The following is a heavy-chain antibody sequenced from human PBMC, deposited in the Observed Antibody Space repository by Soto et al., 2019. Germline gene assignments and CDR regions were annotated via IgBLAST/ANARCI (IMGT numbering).Heavy chain of an antibody. J-gene: IGHJ1*01. CDR1: GFTFSTYA. Sequence: ESGGGVVQPGRSLRLSCAASGFTFSTYAMHWVRQAPGKGLEWVAAASYDGSNKYYADSVKGRFTISRDNSKNTVYLQMNSLRTEDTAIYYCASGGASTVYFQHWGQGTLVTVSS. D-gene: IGHD1-26*01. CDR2: ASYDGSNK. V-gene: IGHV3-30-3*01. CDR3: ASGGASTVYFQH.